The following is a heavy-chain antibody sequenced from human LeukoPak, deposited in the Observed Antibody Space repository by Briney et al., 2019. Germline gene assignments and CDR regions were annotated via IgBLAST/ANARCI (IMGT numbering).Heavy chain of an antibody. V-gene: IGHV3-33*01. CDR3: VRGLPGSAHC. J-gene: IGHJ4*02. Sequence: GRSLRLSCAASGFTFSSYGMHWVRQAPGKGLEWVAVIWYDGSNKYYADSVKGRFTISRDNSKNTLYLQMNSLRAEDTAVYYCVRGLPGSAHCWGQGTLVTVYS. CDR1: GFTFSSYG. CDR2: IWYDGSNK. D-gene: IGHD1-26*01.